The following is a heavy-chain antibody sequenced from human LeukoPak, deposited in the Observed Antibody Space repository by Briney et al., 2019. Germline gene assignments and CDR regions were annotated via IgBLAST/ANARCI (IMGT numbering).Heavy chain of an antibody. J-gene: IGHJ4*02. D-gene: IGHD6-13*01. CDR3: ARGRQLYSSSWYFDY. V-gene: IGHV4-34*01. CDR1: GGSFSGYY. Sequence: SETLSLTCAVYGGSFSGYYWSWIRQPPGKGLEWIGEINHSGSTNYNPSLKSRVTISVDTSKNQFSLKLSSVTAADTAVYYCARGRQLYSSSWYFDYWGQGTLVTASS. CDR2: INHSGST.